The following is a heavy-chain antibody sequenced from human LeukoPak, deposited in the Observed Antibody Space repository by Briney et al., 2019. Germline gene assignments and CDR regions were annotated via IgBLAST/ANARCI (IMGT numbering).Heavy chain of an antibody. CDR1: GFTFSSYA. CDR2: ISYDGSNK. D-gene: IGHD3-16*01. V-gene: IGHV3-30-3*01. CDR3: ASGGGAHFDY. Sequence: PGGSLRLSCAASGFTFSSYAMHWVRQAPGKGLEWVAVISYDGSNKYYADSVKGRFTISRDNAKNSLYLQMNSLRAEDTAVYYCASGGGAHFDYWGQGTLVTVSS. J-gene: IGHJ4*02.